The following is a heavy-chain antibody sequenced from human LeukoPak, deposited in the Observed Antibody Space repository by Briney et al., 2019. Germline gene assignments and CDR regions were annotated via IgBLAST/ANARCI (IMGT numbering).Heavy chain of an antibody. Sequence: SVKVACKASGGTFSSYAISWVRQAPGQGLEWMGGIIPIFGTANYAQKFQGRVTITADASTRTAYMELSSLRSEDTAVYYCARGESVAGIATTPDWGQGTLVTVSS. D-gene: IGHD6-19*01. J-gene: IGHJ4*02. CDR1: GGTFSSYA. CDR3: ARGESVAGIATTPD. CDR2: IIPIFGTA. V-gene: IGHV1-69*13.